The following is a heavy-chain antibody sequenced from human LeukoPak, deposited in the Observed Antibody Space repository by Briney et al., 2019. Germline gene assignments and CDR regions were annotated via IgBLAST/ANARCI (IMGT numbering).Heavy chain of an antibody. CDR3: AKDRGSGSGSYTWGIFDC. CDR1: GFTFSSYA. D-gene: IGHD3-10*01. V-gene: IGHV3-23*01. CDR2: ICDSGSST. Sequence: GGSLRLSCAASGFTFSSYAMSWVRQAPGKGLEWVSGICDSGSSTVYADSVKGRFTISRDNSKNTLYLQMNILRAEDTAVYYCAKDRGSGSGSYTWGIFDCWGQGALVTVSS. J-gene: IGHJ4*02.